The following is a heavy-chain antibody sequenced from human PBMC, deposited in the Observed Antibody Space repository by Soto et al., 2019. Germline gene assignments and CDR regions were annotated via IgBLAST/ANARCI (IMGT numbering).Heavy chain of an antibody. D-gene: IGHD3-22*01. CDR3: ARERYSSGYYS. CDR2: ISSSGSTI. V-gene: IGHV3-48*03. Sequence: EVQLVESGGGLVQPGGSLRLSCAASGFTFSSYEMNWVRQAPGKGLEWVSYISSSGSTIYYADSVKGRFTISRDNAKNSLYLQMNSLRAEDTAVYFCARERYSSGYYSWGQGTLVTVSS. CDR1: GFTFSSYE. J-gene: IGHJ4*02.